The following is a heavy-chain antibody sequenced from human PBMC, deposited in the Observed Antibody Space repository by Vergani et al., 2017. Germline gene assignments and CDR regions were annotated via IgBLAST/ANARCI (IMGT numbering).Heavy chain of an antibody. Sequence: QITLKESGPTLVKPTQTLTLTCTFSGFSLSTSGVGVGWIRQPPGKALAGLALIYWDDDKRYSPSLKSRRTITKDTSKNQVVLTMTNMDPVDTATYYCARSIAARLFAGYWDYWGQGILVTVSS. CDR3: ARSIAARLFAGYWDY. CDR1: GFSLSTSGVG. CDR2: IYWDDDK. J-gene: IGHJ4*02. V-gene: IGHV2-5*02. D-gene: IGHD6-6*01.